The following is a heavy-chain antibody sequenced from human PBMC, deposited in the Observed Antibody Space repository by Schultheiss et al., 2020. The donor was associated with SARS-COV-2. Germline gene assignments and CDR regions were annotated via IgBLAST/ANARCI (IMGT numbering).Heavy chain of an antibody. CDR2: ISYDGSNK. V-gene: IGHV3-30*04. CDR3: ARDQHWHDVLGYNWFDP. Sequence: GESLKISCAASGFTFSSYAMHWVRQAPGEGLEGVAVISYDGSNKYYADSVKGRFTISRDNSKNTLYLQMNSLRAEDTAVYSCARDQHWHDVLGYNWFDPWGQGTLVTVSS. J-gene: IGHJ5*02. CDR1: GFTFSSYA. D-gene: IGHD1-1*01.